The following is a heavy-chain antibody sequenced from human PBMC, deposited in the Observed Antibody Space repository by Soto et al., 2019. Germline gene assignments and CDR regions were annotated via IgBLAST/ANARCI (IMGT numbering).Heavy chain of an antibody. CDR3: AKRSSSSTFDY. CDR2: FSGSDDST. J-gene: IGHJ4*02. Sequence: EVQLLESGGGLVQPGASLRLSCAASGFTFSSYAMSWVGQPPGKGREWVSVFSGSDDSTYYADSVKGRFTISRDNSKNTLYLQMNSLRAEDTAVYYCAKRSSSSTFDYWGQGTLVTVSS. V-gene: IGHV3-23*01. D-gene: IGHD6-6*01. CDR1: GFTFSSYA.